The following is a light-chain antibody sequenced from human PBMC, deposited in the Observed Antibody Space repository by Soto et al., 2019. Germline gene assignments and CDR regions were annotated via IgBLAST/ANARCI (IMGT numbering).Light chain of an antibody. Sequence: QSALTQPPSVSGAPGQRVTISCTGSSSNIGAGYDVHWYQQLPGTAPKLLIYGNSNRLSGVSDRFSGSKSDTSASLAITGLQAEDEAEYYCQSYDNSLSGSVFGGGTKLTVL. CDR3: QSYDNSLSGSV. V-gene: IGLV1-40*01. CDR2: GNS. CDR1: SSNIGAGYD. J-gene: IGLJ2*01.